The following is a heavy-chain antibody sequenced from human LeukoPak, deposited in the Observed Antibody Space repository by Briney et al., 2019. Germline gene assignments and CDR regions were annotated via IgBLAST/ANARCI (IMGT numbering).Heavy chain of an antibody. V-gene: IGHV4-59*13. D-gene: IGHD4-23*01. Sequence: SETLSLTCAVSGGSINNYYWSGIRQPPGNRLEWIGYIYYSGSTNYNPSLKSRVTISLDTSKNQFSLKLSSVTAADTAVYYCARGSRGGNAGYQFDYWGQGTLVTVSS. CDR3: ARGSRGGNAGYQFDY. J-gene: IGHJ4*02. CDR2: IYYSGST. CDR1: GGSINNYY.